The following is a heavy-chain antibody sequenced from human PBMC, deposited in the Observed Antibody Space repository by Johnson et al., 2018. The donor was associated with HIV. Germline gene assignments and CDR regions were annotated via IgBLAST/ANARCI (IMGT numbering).Heavy chain of an antibody. D-gene: IGHD5-24*01. CDR3: ARACRDGYTCDVFDI. Sequence: VQLVESGGGVVQPGGSLRLSCAASGFAVSGYYMSWVRQAPGKGLEWVSVLFSGDTTYYADSVNGRFTISRDNSKNTLYPQMNSLRAEDTAVYYCARACRDGYTCDVFDIWGQGTMVTVSS. CDR2: LFSGDTT. J-gene: IGHJ3*02. CDR1: GFAVSGYY. V-gene: IGHV3-66*01.